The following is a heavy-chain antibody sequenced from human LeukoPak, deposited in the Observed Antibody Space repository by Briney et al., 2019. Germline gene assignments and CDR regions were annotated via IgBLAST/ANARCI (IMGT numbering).Heavy chain of an antibody. J-gene: IGHJ3*02. CDR3: ARGSRCSSTSCYFAVWAFDI. CDR1: GGSISSYY. CDR2: IYYSGST. D-gene: IGHD2-2*01. Sequence: SETLSLTCTISGGSISSYYWSWIRQPPGKGLEWIGYIYYSGSTNYNPSLKSRVTISVDTSKNQFSLKLSSVTAADTAVYYCARGSRCSSTSCYFAVWAFDIWGQGTMVTVSS. V-gene: IGHV4-59*12.